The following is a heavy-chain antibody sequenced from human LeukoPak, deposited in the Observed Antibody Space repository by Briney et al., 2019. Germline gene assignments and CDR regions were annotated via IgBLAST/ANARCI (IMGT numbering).Heavy chain of an antibody. J-gene: IGHJ5*02. CDR1: GYTFTGHY. D-gene: IGHD1-26*01. CDR2: INPKSGGT. V-gene: IGHV1-2*02. CDR3: ARRGSGSRNWFDP. Sequence: ASVKVSCKASGYTFTGHYMHWVRQAPGQGLEWMGWINPKSGGTNYAQKLQGRVTMTTDTSTSTAYMELRSLRSDDSAVYYCARRGSGSRNWFDPWGQGTLVTVSS.